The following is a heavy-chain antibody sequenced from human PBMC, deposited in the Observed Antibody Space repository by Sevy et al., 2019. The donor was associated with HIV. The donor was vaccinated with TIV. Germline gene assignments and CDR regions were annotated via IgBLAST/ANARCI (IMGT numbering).Heavy chain of an antibody. Sequence: GGSLRLSCAASGFIFSNHGMHWVRQAPGKGLEWVERIWYDGSDTYYGESVKGRFTISRDNSQNTVDLQMNSLRVEDTAVYYCARDVDSNYDGIDAWGQGTTVTVSS. J-gene: IGHJ6*02. D-gene: IGHD4-4*01. CDR3: ARDVDSNYDGIDA. CDR1: GFIFSNHG. CDR2: IWYDGSDT. V-gene: IGHV3-33*01.